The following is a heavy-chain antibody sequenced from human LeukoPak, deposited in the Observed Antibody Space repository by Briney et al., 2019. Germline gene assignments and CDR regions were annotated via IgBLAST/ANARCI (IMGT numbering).Heavy chain of an antibody. CDR3: ARATYYDFWSGYPLDY. CDR2: INPNSGGT. J-gene: IGHJ4*02. Sequence: ASVKVSCKASGYTFTGYYMHWVRQAPGQGLEWMGWINPNSGGTNYAQKFQGRVTITADKSTSTAYMELSSLRSEDTAVYYCARATYYDFWSGYPLDYWGQGTLVTVSS. V-gene: IGHV1-2*02. D-gene: IGHD3-3*01. CDR1: GYTFTGYY.